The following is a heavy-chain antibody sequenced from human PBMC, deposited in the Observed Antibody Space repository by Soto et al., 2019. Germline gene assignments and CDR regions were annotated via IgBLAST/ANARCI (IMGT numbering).Heavy chain of an antibody. D-gene: IGHD3-22*01. V-gene: IGHV4-59*01. CDR2: IYYSGST. J-gene: IGHJ4*02. Sequence: SETLSLTCPVSGFSISSYYWSWIRQPPGKGLEWIGYIYYSGSTNYNPSLKSRVTISVDTSKNQFSLKLSSVTAADTAVYYCARGVYYDSSGYYLALFDYWGRGTLVTVSS. CDR1: GFSISSYY. CDR3: ARGVYYDSSGYYLALFDY.